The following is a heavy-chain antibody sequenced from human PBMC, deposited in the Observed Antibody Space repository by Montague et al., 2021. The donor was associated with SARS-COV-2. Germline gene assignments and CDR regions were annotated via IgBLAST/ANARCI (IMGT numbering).Heavy chain of an antibody. CDR3: VRDYGDYGEEFLDY. CDR1: GFYFNSYG. CDR2: IWFDGSKK. D-gene: IGHD4-17*01. Sequence: SLRLSCATSGFYFNSYGMHWVRQAPGKGLEWVAVIWFDGSKKYYVDSVKGRFTISRDKSKNMLYLQMNSLRAKDTAIYFCVRDYGDYGEEFLDYWGQGTPVTVSS. V-gene: IGHV3-33*08. J-gene: IGHJ4*02.